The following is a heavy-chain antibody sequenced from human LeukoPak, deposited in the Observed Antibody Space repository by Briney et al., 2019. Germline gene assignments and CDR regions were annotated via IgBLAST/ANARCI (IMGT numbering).Heavy chain of an antibody. D-gene: IGHD6-19*01. J-gene: IGHJ4*02. Sequence: PSETLSLTCTVSGGSISSRSYYWGWIRQPPGKGLEWIGSIYYSGSTNYNPSLKSRVTISVDTSKNQFSLKLSSVTAADTAVYYCARQGVVAGLDYWGQGTLVTVSS. CDR1: GGSISSRSYY. CDR2: IYYSGST. CDR3: ARQGVVAGLDY. V-gene: IGHV4-39*01.